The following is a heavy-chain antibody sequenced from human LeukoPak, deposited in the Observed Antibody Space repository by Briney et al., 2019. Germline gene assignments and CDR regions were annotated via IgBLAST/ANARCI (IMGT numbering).Heavy chain of an antibody. D-gene: IGHD1-20*01. J-gene: IGHJ4*02. CDR2: IYYSGIT. Sequence: SETLSLTCIVSGDSISSSNYYWGWIRQPPGKGLEWVGSIYYSGITYYRSSLKSRVTISVDTSKNQFSLKLSSVTAADTAVYYCARGPITGTPGYFDYWGQGTLVTVSS. CDR3: ARGPITGTPGYFDY. CDR1: GDSISSSNYY. V-gene: IGHV4-39*01.